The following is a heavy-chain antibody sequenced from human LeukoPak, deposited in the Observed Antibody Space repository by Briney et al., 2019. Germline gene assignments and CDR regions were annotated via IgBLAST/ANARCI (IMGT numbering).Heavy chain of an antibody. Sequence: GRSLRLSCAASGFTFDDYAVHWVRHAPGKGLEWVSGISWNSGSIDYADSVKGRFTISRDNAKNSLYLQMNSLRAEDMALYYCAKEAGIAARRRAFDIWGQGTMVTVSS. J-gene: IGHJ3*02. D-gene: IGHD6-6*01. V-gene: IGHV3-9*03. CDR1: GFTFDDYA. CDR3: AKEAGIAARRRAFDI. CDR2: ISWNSGSI.